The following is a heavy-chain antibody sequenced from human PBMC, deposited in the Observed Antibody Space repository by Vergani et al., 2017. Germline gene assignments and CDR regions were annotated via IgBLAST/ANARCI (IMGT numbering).Heavy chain of an antibody. J-gene: IGHJ4*02. Sequence: QVQLVQSGAEVKKPGASVKVSCKASGGTFSSYAISWVRQAPGQGLEWMGRIIPILGIANYAQKFQGRVTITADKSTSTAYMELSSLRSEDTAVYYCAGGSGSYYGDYWGQGTLVTVSS. CDR2: IIPILGIA. V-gene: IGHV1-69*04. CDR1: GGTFSSYA. CDR3: AGGSGSYYGDY. D-gene: IGHD3-10*01.